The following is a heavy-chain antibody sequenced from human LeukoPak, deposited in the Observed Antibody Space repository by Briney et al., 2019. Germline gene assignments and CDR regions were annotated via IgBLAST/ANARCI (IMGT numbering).Heavy chain of an antibody. J-gene: IGHJ3*02. Sequence: PGGSLRLSCAASGFTFSSYAMHWVRQAPGKGLEWVAVISYDGSNKYYADSVKGRFTISRDNSKNTLYLQMNSLRAEDTAVYYCVRVDTAMATGAFDIWGQGTMVTVSS. CDR3: VRVDTAMATGAFDI. CDR1: GFTFSSYA. CDR2: ISYDGSNK. D-gene: IGHD5-18*01. V-gene: IGHV3-30-3*01.